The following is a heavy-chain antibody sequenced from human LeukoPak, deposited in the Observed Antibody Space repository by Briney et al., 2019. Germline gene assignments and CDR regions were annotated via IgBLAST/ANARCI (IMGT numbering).Heavy chain of an antibody. CDR3: ARGLGYYGSGSYYQPPGFDY. CDR1: GFNFRAYW. CDR2: IHQHGSKE. J-gene: IGHJ4*02. Sequence: GGSLRLSCTTSGFNFRAYWMAWVRQAPGKGLEWVANIHQHGSKENYVDSVKGRFTISRDNAKNSLYLQMNSLRAEDTAVYYCARGLGYYGSGSYYQPPGFDYWGQGTLVTVSS. D-gene: IGHD3-10*01. V-gene: IGHV3-7*01.